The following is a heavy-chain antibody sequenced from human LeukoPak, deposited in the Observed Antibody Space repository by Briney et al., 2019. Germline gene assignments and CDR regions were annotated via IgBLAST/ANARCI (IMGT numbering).Heavy chain of an antibody. D-gene: IGHD3-10*01. V-gene: IGHV3-30*02. CDR3: ARVTPKLLWFGELLRRAEPITRKPPWFDP. CDR1: GFTFNNYG. J-gene: IGHJ5*02. Sequence: GGSLRLSCAASGFTFNNYGMHWVRQAPGKGLEWVAFIRYNGNNQYYADSVKGRFTISRDNSKNTLYLQMNSLRAEDTAVYYCARVTPKLLWFGELLRRAEPITRKPPWFDPWGQGTLVTVSS. CDR2: IRYNGNNQ.